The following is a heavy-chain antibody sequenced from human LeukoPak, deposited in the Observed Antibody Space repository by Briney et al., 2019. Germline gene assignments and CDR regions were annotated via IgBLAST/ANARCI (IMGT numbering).Heavy chain of an antibody. Sequence: SETLSLTCTVSGGSISSYYWSWIRQPAGKGLEWIGRIYMSGSTNYNSSLKSRVNMSVDTSKNQFSLNLSSVTAADTAVYYCAREAGRSWSRGLDIWGQGTVVTVSS. CDR3: AREAGRSWSRGLDI. CDR1: GGSISSYY. CDR2: IYMSGST. D-gene: IGHD6-13*01. J-gene: IGHJ3*02. V-gene: IGHV4-4*07.